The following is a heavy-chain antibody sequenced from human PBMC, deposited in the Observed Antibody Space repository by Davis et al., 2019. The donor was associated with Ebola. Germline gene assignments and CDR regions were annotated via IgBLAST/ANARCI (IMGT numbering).Heavy chain of an antibody. D-gene: IGHD2-2*01. J-gene: IGHJ3*02. CDR2: ISSSSSYI. Sequence: VILGGSLRLSCAASGFTFSSYSMNWVRQAPGKGLEWVSSISSSSSYIYYADSVKGRFTISRDNSKNTLYLQMNSLRAEDTAVYYCARDGDCSSISCYFSEDAFDIWGQGTMVTVSS. V-gene: IGHV3-21*01. CDR3: ARDGDCSSISCYFSEDAFDI. CDR1: GFTFSSYS.